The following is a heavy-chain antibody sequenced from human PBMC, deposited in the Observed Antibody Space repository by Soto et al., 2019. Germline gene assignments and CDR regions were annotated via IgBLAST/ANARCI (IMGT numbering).Heavy chain of an antibody. CDR1: GYTFTSYG. Sequence: ASVKVSCKASGYTFTSYGISWVRQAPGQGLEWMGWISAYNRNTNYAQKLQGRVTMTTDTSTSTAYMELRSLRSDATAVYYCATEKPRNYYYYGMDVWGQGTTVTVSS. V-gene: IGHV1-18*04. CDR3: ATEKPRNYYYYGMDV. CDR2: ISAYNRNT. J-gene: IGHJ6*02.